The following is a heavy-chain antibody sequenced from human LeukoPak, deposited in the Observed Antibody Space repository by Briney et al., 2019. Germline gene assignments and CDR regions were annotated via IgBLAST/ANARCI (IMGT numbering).Heavy chain of an antibody. D-gene: IGHD5-12*01. V-gene: IGHV4-34*01. J-gene: IGHJ4*02. Sequence: SETLSLTCAVYGGSFSGYYWSWIRQPPGKGLEWIGEINHSGSTNYNPSLKSRVTISVDTSKNQFSLKLSSVTAADTAVYYCARTGWLRLLDYWGQGTLVTVSS. CDR2: INHSGST. CDR3: ARTGWLRLLDY. CDR1: GGSFSGYY.